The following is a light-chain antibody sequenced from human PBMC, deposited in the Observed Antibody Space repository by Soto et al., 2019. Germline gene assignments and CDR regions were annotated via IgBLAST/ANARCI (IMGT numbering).Light chain of an antibody. Sequence: IVLTQSPGTLSLSPVERATLSCRASQSVMGSYLAWYQQKPGQAPRLLIFHASTRATGIPDRFSGSGSGTDFTLTVSRLEPEDSAVYYCHQYGSSPFTFGPGTKVDIK. CDR2: HAS. J-gene: IGKJ3*01. V-gene: IGKV3-20*01. CDR3: HQYGSSPFT. CDR1: QSVMGSY.